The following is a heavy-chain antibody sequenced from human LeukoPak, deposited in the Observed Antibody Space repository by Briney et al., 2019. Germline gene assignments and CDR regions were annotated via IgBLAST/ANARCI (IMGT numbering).Heavy chain of an antibody. V-gene: IGHV3-48*01. J-gene: IGHJ4*02. CDR3: ARGSTYYDSSGQVPFDY. Sequence: GGSLRLSCAASGFTFSTYSMNWVRQAPGKGLEWVSYISSSSSTIYYADSVKGRFTISRDSAKNSLYLQMNSLRAEDTAVYYCARGSTYYDSSGQVPFDYWGQGTLVTVSS. CDR1: GFTFSTYS. CDR2: ISSSSSTI. D-gene: IGHD3-22*01.